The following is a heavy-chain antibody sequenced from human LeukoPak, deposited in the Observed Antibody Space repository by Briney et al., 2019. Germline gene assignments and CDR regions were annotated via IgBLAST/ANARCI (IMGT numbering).Heavy chain of an antibody. CDR3: ARTAYDSSGYYPARFDY. D-gene: IGHD3-22*01. CDR1: GGSISSYY. Sequence: KPSETLSLTCTVSGGSISSYYWTWIRQPPGKGLEWIGFIYYSGSTNYNPSLKSRVTISVDTSKNQFSLRLSSVTAADTAVYYCARTAYDSSGYYPARFDYWGQGTLVTVSS. J-gene: IGHJ4*02. CDR2: IYYSGST. V-gene: IGHV4-59*01.